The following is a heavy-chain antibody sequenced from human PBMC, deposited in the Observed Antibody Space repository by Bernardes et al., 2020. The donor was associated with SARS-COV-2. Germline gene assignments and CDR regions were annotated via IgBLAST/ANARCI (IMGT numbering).Heavy chain of an antibody. J-gene: IGHJ2*01. D-gene: IGHD6-19*01. V-gene: IGHV4-34*01. CDR3: ARAVVEKQWANGPFWYFDL. Sequence: SETLSLTCAVYGGSFSGYYWSWIRQSPGKGLEWIGEITPTGVTNYNPSLKSRVSMAVDTSKNQFSLNVTSVTAADTSVYYCARAVVEKQWANGPFWYFDLWAGGTQVSVSS. CDR2: ITPTGVT. CDR1: GGSFSGYY.